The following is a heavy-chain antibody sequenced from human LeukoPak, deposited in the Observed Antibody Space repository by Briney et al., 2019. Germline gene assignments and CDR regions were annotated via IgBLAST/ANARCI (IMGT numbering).Heavy chain of an antibody. V-gene: IGHV4-4*02. CDR2: IYHSGST. CDR3: ARGLTYSTQSAPE. D-gene: IGHD6-13*01. CDR1: GVSISSNNW. Sequence: SETLSLTCTVSGVSISSNNWWSWVRQTPGKGLEWIGEIYHSGSTKYNPSLTSRVTISVDKSLNQLSLRVNSLTAADTAVYYCARGLTYSTQSAPEWGQGTLVTVSS. J-gene: IGHJ4*02.